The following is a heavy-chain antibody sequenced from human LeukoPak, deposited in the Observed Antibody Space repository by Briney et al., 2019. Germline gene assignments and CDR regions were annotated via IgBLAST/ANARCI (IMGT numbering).Heavy chain of an antibody. J-gene: IGHJ6*03. V-gene: IGHV4-31*03. D-gene: IGHD2-15*01. CDR1: GGSNSSGSYY. Sequence: SETLSLTCTVSGGSNSSGSYYWGWIRQPPGKGLEWIGYIHNTGKTDYNPSLKSRIIISLDTSKNRFSMRLSSVTAADTALYYCARKNDSCDSYYMVVWGKGTTVTVSS. CDR3: ARKNDSCDSYYMVV. CDR2: IHNTGKT.